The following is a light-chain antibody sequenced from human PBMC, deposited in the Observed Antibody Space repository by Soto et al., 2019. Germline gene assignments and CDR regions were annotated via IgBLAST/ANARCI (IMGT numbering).Light chain of an antibody. V-gene: IGKV4-1*01. J-gene: IGKJ3*01. CDR2: WAS. Sequence: DIVMTQSPDSLAVSLGERATINCKSSQSVLYSSNNKNYLAWYQQKPGQPPKLLIYWASTRESRVPDRFSGSGSGTDFTLTISSLQAEDVAVYYYQQYYSTPFTFGPGTKVDIK. CDR1: QSVLYSSNNKNY. CDR3: QQYYSTPFT.